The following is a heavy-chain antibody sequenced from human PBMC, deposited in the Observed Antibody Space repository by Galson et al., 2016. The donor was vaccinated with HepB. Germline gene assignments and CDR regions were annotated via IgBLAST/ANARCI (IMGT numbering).Heavy chain of an antibody. Sequence: SVKVSCKAPGYTFTNDYMHWVRQAPGQGLEWMGRIILSDGTTIHAQKFQGRVTMTRDMSTSAVFLELSSLGSDDTALYYCARDNGHHSLYYWGQGTLVTVSS. V-gene: IGHV1-46*01. CDR1: GYTFTNDY. J-gene: IGHJ4*02. CDR3: ARDNGHHSLYY. CDR2: IILSDGTT. D-gene: IGHD2-8*01.